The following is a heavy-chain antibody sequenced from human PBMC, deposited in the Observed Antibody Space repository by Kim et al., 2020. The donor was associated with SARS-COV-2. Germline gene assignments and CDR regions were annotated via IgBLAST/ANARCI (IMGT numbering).Heavy chain of an antibody. D-gene: IGHD1-26*01. Sequence: ASVKVSCKASGYTFTSYDINWVRQATGQGLEWMGWMNPNSGNTGYAQKFQGRVTMTRNTSISTAYMELSSLRSEDTAVYYCARGPLPISGSYLNYYGMDVWGQGTTVTVSS. J-gene: IGHJ6*02. CDR2: MNPNSGNT. CDR1: GYTFTSYD. CDR3: ARGPLPISGSYLNYYGMDV. V-gene: IGHV1-8*01.